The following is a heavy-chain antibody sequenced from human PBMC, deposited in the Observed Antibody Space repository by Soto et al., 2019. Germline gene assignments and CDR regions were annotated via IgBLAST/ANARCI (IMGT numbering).Heavy chain of an antibody. V-gene: IGHV3-7*01. CDR3: ARECEYNGSGWYFYYYYYYMDV. J-gene: IGHJ6*03. Sequence: PGGSLRLSCAASGFTFSSYWMSWVRQAPGKGLEWVANIKQDVSEKYYVDSVKGRFTISRDNAKNSLYLQMNSLRAEDTAVYYCARECEYNGSGWYFYYYYYYMDVWGKGTTVTVSS. CDR1: GFTFSSYW. CDR2: IKQDVSEK. D-gene: IGHD6-19*01.